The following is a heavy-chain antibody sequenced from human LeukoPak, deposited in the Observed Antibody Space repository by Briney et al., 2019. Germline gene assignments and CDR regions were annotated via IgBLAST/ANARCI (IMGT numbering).Heavy chain of an antibody. Sequence: GGSLRLSCAASGFTFSSYWMHWVRQAPGKGLVWVSRINSDRSSTTYADSVKGRFTISRDNAKNTLYLQMNSLRAEDTAVYYCARPSFDWLLRNWYFDLWGRGTLVTVSS. CDR3: ARPSFDWLLRNWYFDL. J-gene: IGHJ2*01. V-gene: IGHV3-74*01. D-gene: IGHD3-9*01. CDR2: INSDRSST. CDR1: GFTFSSYW.